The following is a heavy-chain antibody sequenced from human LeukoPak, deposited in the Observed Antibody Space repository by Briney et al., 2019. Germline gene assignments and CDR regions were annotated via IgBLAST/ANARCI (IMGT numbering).Heavy chain of an antibody. J-gene: IGHJ4*02. CDR1: GFTVSSNY. CDR2: IYSGGST. D-gene: IGHD6-19*01. Sequence: GGSLRLSCAASGFTVSSNYMSWARQAPGKGLEWVSVIYSGGSTYYADSVKGRFTISRDNSKNTLYLQMNSLRAEDTAVYYCARTLRQWLVGRGYYFDYWGQGTLVTVSS. CDR3: ARTLRQWLVGRGYYFDY. V-gene: IGHV3-66*01.